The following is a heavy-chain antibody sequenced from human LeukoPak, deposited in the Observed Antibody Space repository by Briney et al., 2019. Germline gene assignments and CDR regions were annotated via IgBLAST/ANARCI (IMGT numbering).Heavy chain of an antibody. J-gene: IGHJ1*01. Sequence: SETLSLTCAVYGGSFSGYYWSWIRQPPGKGLEWIGEINHSGSTNYNPSLKSRVTISVDTSKNQFSLKLSSVTAADTAVYYCARGIPSYRYYGGNSHRTSSLAFQHWGQGTLVTVSS. CDR1: GGSFSGYY. CDR2: INHSGST. CDR3: ARGIPSYRYYGGNSHRTSSLAFQH. D-gene: IGHD4-23*01. V-gene: IGHV4-34*01.